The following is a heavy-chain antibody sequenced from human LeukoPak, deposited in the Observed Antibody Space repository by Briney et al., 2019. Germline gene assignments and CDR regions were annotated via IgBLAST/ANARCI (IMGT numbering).Heavy chain of an antibody. D-gene: IGHD2-2*02. CDR2: ISSSSSYI. Sequence: GGSLRLSCAASGFTFSSYSMNWVRQAPGKGLEWVSSISSSSSYIYYADSVKGRFTISRDNAKNSLYLQMNSLRAEDTAVYYCARAYCSSTSCYTGLGYWGQGTLVTVSS. J-gene: IGHJ4*02. V-gene: IGHV3-21*01. CDR3: ARAYCSSTSCYTGLGY. CDR1: GFTFSSYS.